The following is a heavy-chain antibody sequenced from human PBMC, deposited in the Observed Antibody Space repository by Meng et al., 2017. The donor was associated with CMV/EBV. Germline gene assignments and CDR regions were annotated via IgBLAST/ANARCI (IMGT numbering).Heavy chain of an antibody. D-gene: IGHD3-3*01. CDR2: MNPNSGNT. Sequence: ASVKVSCKASGYTFTSYDINWVRQATGQGLEWMGWMNPNSGNTGYAQKFQGRVTMTRNTSISTAYMELSSLRSEDTAVYYCARTPYDFWSGYGPLNARGCMDVWGQGTTVTVSS. V-gene: IGHV1-8*01. J-gene: IGHJ6*02. CDR3: ARTPYDFWSGYGPLNARGCMDV. CDR1: GYTFTSYD.